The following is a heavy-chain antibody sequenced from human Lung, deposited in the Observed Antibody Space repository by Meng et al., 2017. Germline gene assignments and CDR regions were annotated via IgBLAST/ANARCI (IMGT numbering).Heavy chain of an antibody. Sequence: EVQLVESGGGFVKPRGSLRLSCSVYGFTFSNAWMTWVRQAPGKGLEWIGRMKSNVDGGTVDYAAAVKGRFFISRDDSENTFYLQMNSLKTEDTAVYYCSGHVDYWGHGTLVTVSS. CDR2: MKSNVDGGTV. CDR1: GFTFSNAW. J-gene: IGHJ4*01. V-gene: IGHV3-15*01. CDR3: SGHVDY.